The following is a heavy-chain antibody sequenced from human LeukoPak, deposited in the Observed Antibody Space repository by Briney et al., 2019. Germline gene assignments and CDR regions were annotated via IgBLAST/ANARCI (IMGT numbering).Heavy chain of an antibody. CDR3: ARVRVRGDYWFDP. CDR2: IIPIFGTA. D-gene: IGHD2-21*02. J-gene: IGHJ5*02. V-gene: IGHV1-69*13. CDR1: GGTFSSYA. Sequence: SVKVSRKASGGTFSSYAISWVRQAPGQGLEWMGGIIPIFGTANYAQKFQGRVTITADESTSTAYMELSSLRSEDTAVYYCARVRVRGDYWFDPWGQGTLVTVSS.